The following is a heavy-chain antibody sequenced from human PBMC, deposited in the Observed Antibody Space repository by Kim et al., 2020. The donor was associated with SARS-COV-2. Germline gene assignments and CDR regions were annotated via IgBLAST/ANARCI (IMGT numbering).Heavy chain of an antibody. D-gene: IGHD3-22*01. CDR1: GFTVSSNY. J-gene: IGHJ4*02. V-gene: IGHV3-66*01. CDR3: ARRKYDYDSSGYYY. Sequence: GGSLRLSCAASGFTVSSNYMSWVRQAPGKGLEWVSVIYSGGSTYYADSVKGRFTISRDNSKNTLYLQMNSLRAEDTAVYYCARRKYDYDSSGYYYWGQGTLVTVSS. CDR2: IYSGGST.